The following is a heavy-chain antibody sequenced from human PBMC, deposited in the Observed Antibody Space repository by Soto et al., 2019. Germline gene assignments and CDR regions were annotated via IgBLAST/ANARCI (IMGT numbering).Heavy chain of an antibody. CDR2: IYHSGST. CDR1: GGSISSGGYS. J-gene: IGHJ5*02. V-gene: IGHV4-30-2*01. Sequence: SETLPLTCAVSGGSISSGGYSWSCIRQPPWKGLEWMGYIYHSGSTYYNPSLKSRVTISVDRSKNQFSLNLSSVTAAETAVYYCARDAADQSSGSYSFWFDPWGQGTLVTVSS. D-gene: IGHD3-10*01. CDR3: ARDAADQSSGSYSFWFDP.